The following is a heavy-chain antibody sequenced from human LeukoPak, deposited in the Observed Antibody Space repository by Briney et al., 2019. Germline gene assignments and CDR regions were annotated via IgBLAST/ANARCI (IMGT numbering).Heavy chain of an antibody. CDR2: INPNSGGT. CDR3: AREGSKYYDFWSGDYYYGMDV. Sequence: ASVKVSCKASGYTFTGYYMHWVRQAPGQGLEWMGWINPNSGGTNYAQKFQGRVTMTRDTSISTACMELSRLRSDDTAVYYCAREGSKYYDFWSGDYYYGMDVWGQGTTVTVSS. CDR1: GYTFTGYY. V-gene: IGHV1-2*02. J-gene: IGHJ6*02. D-gene: IGHD3-3*01.